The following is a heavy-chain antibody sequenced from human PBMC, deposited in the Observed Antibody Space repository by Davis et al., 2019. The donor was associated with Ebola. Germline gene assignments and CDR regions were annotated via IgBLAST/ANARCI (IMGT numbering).Heavy chain of an antibody. Sequence: GESLKISCAASGFTFSDYYMSWIRQAPGKGLEWVSYISSSSSYTNYADSVKGRFTISRDNAKNSLYLQMNSLRAEDTALYYCAKDSSSSGNYYYGMDVWGKGTTVTVSS. CDR2: ISSSSSYT. J-gene: IGHJ6*04. V-gene: IGHV3-11*05. D-gene: IGHD6-6*01. CDR1: GFTFSDYY. CDR3: AKDSSSSGNYYYGMDV.